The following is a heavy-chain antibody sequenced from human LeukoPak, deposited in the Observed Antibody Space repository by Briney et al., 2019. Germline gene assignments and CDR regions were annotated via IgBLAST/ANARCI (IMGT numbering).Heavy chain of an antibody. J-gene: IGHJ4*02. D-gene: IGHD6-19*01. CDR2: IYYSGST. CDR3: ARVHSGWSQGYFDY. V-gene: IGHV4-59*01. Sequence: SETLSLTCTVSGGSISSYYWSWIRQPPGKGLEWIGYIYYSGSTNYNPSLKSRVTISVDTSKNQFSLKLSSVTAADTAVYYCARVHSGWSQGYFDYWGQGTLVTVSS. CDR1: GGSISSYY.